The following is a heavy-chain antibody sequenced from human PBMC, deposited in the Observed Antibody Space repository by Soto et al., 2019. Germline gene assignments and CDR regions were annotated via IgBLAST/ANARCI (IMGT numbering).Heavy chain of an antibody. CDR1: GGSISSYY. Sequence: SETLSLTCTVSGGSISSYYWSWIRQPPGKGLEWIGYIYYSGSTNYNPSLKSRVTISVDTSKNQFSLKLSSVTAADTAVYYCAILSSGWLFYDYYGMDVWGQGTTVNVSS. D-gene: IGHD6-19*01. CDR3: AILSSGWLFYDYYGMDV. V-gene: IGHV4-59*08. J-gene: IGHJ6*02. CDR2: IYYSGST.